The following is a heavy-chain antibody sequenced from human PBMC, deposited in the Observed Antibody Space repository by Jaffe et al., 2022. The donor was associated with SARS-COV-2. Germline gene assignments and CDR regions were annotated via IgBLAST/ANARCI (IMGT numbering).Heavy chain of an antibody. V-gene: IGHV4-59*01. CDR3: ARDHEVGAAAGTNYYYGMDV. Sequence: QVQLQESGPGLVKPSETLSLTCTVSGGSISSYYWSWIRQPPGKGLEWIGYIYYSGSTNYNPSLKSRVTISVDTSKNQFSLKLSSVTAADTAVYYCARDHEVGAAAGTNYYYGMDVWGQGTTVTVSS. CDR2: IYYSGST. J-gene: IGHJ6*02. D-gene: IGHD6-13*01. CDR1: GGSISSYY.